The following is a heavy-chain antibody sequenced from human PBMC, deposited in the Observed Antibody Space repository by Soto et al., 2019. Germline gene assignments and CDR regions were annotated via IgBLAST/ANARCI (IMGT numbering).Heavy chain of an antibody. Sequence: PGGSLRLSCAASGFTFSTYGMHWVRQAPGKGLEWVAVISYDGSNKYYADSVKGRFTISRDNSKNTLYLQMNSLRAEDTAVYYCAKISSGWYFIDAFDIWGQGTMVTVSS. J-gene: IGHJ3*02. CDR2: ISYDGSNK. CDR3: AKISSGWYFIDAFDI. CDR1: GFTFSTYG. V-gene: IGHV3-30*18. D-gene: IGHD6-19*01.